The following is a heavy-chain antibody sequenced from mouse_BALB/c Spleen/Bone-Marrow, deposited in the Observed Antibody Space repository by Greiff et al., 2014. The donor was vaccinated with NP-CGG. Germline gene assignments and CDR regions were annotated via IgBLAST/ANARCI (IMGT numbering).Heavy chain of an antibody. CDR2: ISSGGSKT. Sequence: EVKLVESGGDLVKPGGSLKLSCAASGFTFSSYGMSWGRQTPGKGLEWVGNISSGGSKTNYPQSVKGRFTISRDNAKNTLYLQMSRLKSEDTAMYYCARHQRYYAMDYWGQGTSVTVSS. V-gene: IGHV5-6*01. CDR3: ARHQRYYAMDY. CDR1: GFTFSSYG. J-gene: IGHJ4*01.